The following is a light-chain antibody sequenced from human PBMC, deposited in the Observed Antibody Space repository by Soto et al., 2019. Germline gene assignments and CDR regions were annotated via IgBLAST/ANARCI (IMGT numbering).Light chain of an antibody. J-gene: IGKJ5*01. V-gene: IGKV3-20*01. CDR3: QQYRMSPNT. Sequence: EIVLTPSPGTLSLSPGERATLSCRASQSVSSSYLAWYQQKPGQAPRLLIYGASTRATGIPDRFSGSGSGTDFSLTIRGLKPEDFAVYYCQQYRMSPNTFGQGTRLEIK. CDR1: QSVSSSY. CDR2: GAS.